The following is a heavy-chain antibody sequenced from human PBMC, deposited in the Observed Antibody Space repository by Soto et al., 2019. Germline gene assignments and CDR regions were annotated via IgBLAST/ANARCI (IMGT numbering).Heavy chain of an antibody. CDR1: GFTVSSNY. D-gene: IGHD3-9*01. CDR2: IKSKFDGETI. V-gene: IGHV3-15*01. J-gene: IGHJ4*01. CDR3: ATGLLRYYAY. Sequence: GGSLRLSCAASGFTVSSNYMSWVRQAPGKGLEWVGRIKSKFDGETIDYAAPVKGRFTISRDDSKNIVYLQMNSLNTEDTAVYYCATGLLRYYAYWGHGTLVTVSS.